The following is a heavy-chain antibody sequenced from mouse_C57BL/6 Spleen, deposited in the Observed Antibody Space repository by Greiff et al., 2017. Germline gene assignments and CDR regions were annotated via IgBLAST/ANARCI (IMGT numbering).Heavy chain of an antibody. CDR1: GYTFTSYW. V-gene: IGHV1-69*01. CDR3: ARPGSNYAY. Sequence: VQLQQPGAELVMPGASVKLSCKASGYTFTSYWMHWVKQRPGQGLEWIGEIDPSDSYTNYNQKFKGKSTLTVDKSSSTAYMQLSSLTSEDSAVYYCARPGSNYAYWGQGTLVTVSA. D-gene: IGHD2-5*01. J-gene: IGHJ3*01. CDR2: IDPSDSYT.